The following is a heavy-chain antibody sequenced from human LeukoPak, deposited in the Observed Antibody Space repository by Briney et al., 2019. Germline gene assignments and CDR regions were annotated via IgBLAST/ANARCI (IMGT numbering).Heavy chain of an antibody. J-gene: IGHJ4*02. CDR3: ARGRGFSYGATTGFDY. D-gene: IGHD5-18*01. V-gene: IGHV4-59*01. Sequence: SETLSLTCTVSGGSISSYYWSWIRQPPGKGLEWIGYIYSSGSTNYNPSLKSRVTISVDTSKNQFSLNLSSVTAADTAVYYCARGRGFSYGATTGFDYWGQGTLVTVSS. CDR2: IYSSGST. CDR1: GGSISSYY.